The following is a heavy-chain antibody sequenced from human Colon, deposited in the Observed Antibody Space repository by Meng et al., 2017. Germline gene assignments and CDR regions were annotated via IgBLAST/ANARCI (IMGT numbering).Heavy chain of an antibody. CDR3: ARVQRFCTGGICSNWFDP. CDR1: GGSMSGYY. CDR2: IYSSGRT. Sequence: QGQLQESGPGLVKPSETLSLTYTVSGGSMSGYYWNWIRQPAGKGLEWIGHIYSSGRTNYNPSLKSRVTISVDSSKNQFSLNLTSVTAADTAVYFCARVQRFCTGGICSNWFDPWGQGTLVTVSS. J-gene: IGHJ5*02. D-gene: IGHD2-15*01. V-gene: IGHV4-4*07.